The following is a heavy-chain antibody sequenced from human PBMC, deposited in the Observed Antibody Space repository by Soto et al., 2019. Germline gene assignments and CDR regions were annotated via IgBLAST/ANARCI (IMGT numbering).Heavy chain of an antibody. Sequence: QLQLQESGPGLVKPSETLSLTCTVSGGSISSSSYYWGWIRQPPGKGLEWIGSIYYSGSTYYNPSLKSRVTISVDTSKNQFSLKLSSVTAADTAVYYCARLVSYGGGSQIYYFDYWGQGTLVTVSS. CDR3: ARLVSYGGGSQIYYFDY. CDR1: GGSISSSSYY. V-gene: IGHV4-39*01. J-gene: IGHJ4*02. D-gene: IGHD2-15*01. CDR2: IYYSGST.